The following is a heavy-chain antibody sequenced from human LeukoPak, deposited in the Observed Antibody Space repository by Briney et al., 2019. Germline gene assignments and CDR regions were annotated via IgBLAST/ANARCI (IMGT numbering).Heavy chain of an antibody. V-gene: IGHV1-2*02. CDR3: ATLLWFGDFDY. J-gene: IGHJ4*02. D-gene: IGHD3-10*01. CDR2: VSPNNGGT. CDR1: GGTFSSYA. Sequence: ASVKVSCKASGGTFSSYAISWVRQAPGQGLEWMGSVSPNNGGTSYAQKFQGRVNMTSDTSTRTAYLQLSGLRFDDTAVYYCATLLWFGDFDYWGQGTPVTVS.